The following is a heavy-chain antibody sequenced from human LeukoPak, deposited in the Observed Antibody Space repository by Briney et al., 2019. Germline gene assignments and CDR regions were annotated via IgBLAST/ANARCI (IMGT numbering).Heavy chain of an antibody. V-gene: IGHV4-59*01. CDR2: IYYSGST. CDR1: GGSISSYY. CDR3: VRGWGSSGWYPDY. Sequence: PSETLSLTCTVSGGSISSYYWSWIRQPPGKGLEWIGYIYYSGSTNYNPSLKSRVTISVDTSKNQFSLKLSSVTAADTAVYYCVRGWGSSGWYPDYWGQGTLVTVSS. J-gene: IGHJ4*02. D-gene: IGHD6-19*01.